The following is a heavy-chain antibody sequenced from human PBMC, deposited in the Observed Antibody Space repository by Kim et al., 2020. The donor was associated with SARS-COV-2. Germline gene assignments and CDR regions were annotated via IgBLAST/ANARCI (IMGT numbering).Heavy chain of an antibody. CDR2: IYYSGST. D-gene: IGHD2-15*01. J-gene: IGHJ5*02. CDR1: GGSISSGDYY. CDR3: ARGTPSGPAPHHPRQNWFDP. V-gene: IGHV4-30-4*01. Sequence: SETLSLTCTVSGGSISSGDYYWSWIRQPPGKGLEWIGYIYYSGSTYYNPSLKSRVTISVDTSKNQFSLKLSSVTAADTAVYYCARGTPSGPAPHHPRQNWFDPWGQGTLVTVSS.